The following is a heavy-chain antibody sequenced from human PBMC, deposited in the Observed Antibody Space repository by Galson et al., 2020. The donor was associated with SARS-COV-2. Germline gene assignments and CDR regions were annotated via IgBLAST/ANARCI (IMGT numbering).Heavy chain of an antibody. CDR2: IKSKTDGGTT. CDR3: TRNYYDSSALDY. J-gene: IGHJ4*02. CDR1: GFTFSNAW. V-gene: IGHV3-15*01. Sequence: GESLKISCAASGFTFSNAWMSWVRQAPGKGLEWVGRIKSKTDGGTTDYAAPVKGRFTISRDDSKNTLYLQMNSLKTEDTAVYYCTRNYYDSSALDYWGQGTLVTVSS. D-gene: IGHD3-22*01.